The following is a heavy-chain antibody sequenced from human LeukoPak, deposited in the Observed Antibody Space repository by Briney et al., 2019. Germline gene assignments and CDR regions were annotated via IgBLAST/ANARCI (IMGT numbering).Heavy chain of an antibody. CDR1: GGSISTYY. V-gene: IGHV4-59*01. J-gene: IGHJ4*02. Sequence: PSETLSLTCTVSGGSISTYYWSWFRQPPGKGLEWIGYIYYSGRTNYNPSLESRVTISLDTSKKQFSLKVSSVTAADTAVYYCAREGDDYEIDYWGQGTLVTVSS. D-gene: IGHD5-24*01. CDR2: IYYSGRT. CDR3: AREGDDYEIDY.